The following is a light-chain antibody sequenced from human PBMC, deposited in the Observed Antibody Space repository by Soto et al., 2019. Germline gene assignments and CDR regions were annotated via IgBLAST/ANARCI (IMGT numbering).Light chain of an antibody. CDR2: EVS. CDR1: SSDVGGYNY. CDR3: SSYAGSNNFVV. Sequence: QSVLTQPHSASGSPGQSVTISCTGTSSDVGGYNYVSWYQQHPGKAPKLMIHEVSKRPTGVPDRFSGSKSGKTASLTVSGLQAEDEADYYCSSYAGSNNFVVFGGGTQLTVL. J-gene: IGLJ2*01. V-gene: IGLV2-8*01.